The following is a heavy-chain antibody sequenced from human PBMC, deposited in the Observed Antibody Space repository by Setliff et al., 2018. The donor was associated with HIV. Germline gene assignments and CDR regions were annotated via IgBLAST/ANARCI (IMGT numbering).Heavy chain of an antibody. D-gene: IGHD2-2*02. V-gene: IGHV7-4-1*02. J-gene: IGHJ5*02. CDR2: INTNTGNP. CDR3: ARDRRYCTSTSCYRNWFDP. Sequence: ASVKVSCKASGYTFTTYNINWVRQAPGQGLEWMGWINTNTGNPTYAQGFTGRFVFSLDTSVSTAYLQISSLKAEDTAVYYCARDRRYCTSTSCYRNWFDPWGQGTLVTVSS. CDR1: GYTFTTYN.